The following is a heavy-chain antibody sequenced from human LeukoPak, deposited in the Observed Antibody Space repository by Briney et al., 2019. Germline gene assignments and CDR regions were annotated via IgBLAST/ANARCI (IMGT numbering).Heavy chain of an antibody. J-gene: IGHJ3*02. CDR2: IYSGGST. CDR1: GFTVSSNY. CDR3: ASGAYYYDSSGYSGAFDI. V-gene: IGHV3-66*01. Sequence: GSLRLSCAASGFTVSSNYMSWVRQAPGKGLEWVSVIYSGGSTYYADSVKGRFTISRDNSKNTLYLQMNSLRAEDTAVYYCASGAYYYDSSGYSGAFDIWGQGTMVTASS. D-gene: IGHD3-22*01.